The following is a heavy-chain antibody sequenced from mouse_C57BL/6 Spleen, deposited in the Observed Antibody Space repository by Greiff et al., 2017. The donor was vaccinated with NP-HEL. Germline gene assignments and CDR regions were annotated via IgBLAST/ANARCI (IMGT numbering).Heavy chain of an antibody. Sequence: QVQLQQPGAELVKPGASVKVSCKASGYTFTSYWMHWVKQRPGQGLEWIGRIHPSDSDTNYNQKFKGKATLTVDKSSSTAYMQLSSLTSEDSAVYYCAMDIYYYGLAWLAYWGQGTLVTVSA. CDR2: IHPSDSDT. CDR1: GYTFTSYW. CDR3: AMDIYYYGLAWLAY. V-gene: IGHV1-74*01. D-gene: IGHD1-1*01. J-gene: IGHJ3*01.